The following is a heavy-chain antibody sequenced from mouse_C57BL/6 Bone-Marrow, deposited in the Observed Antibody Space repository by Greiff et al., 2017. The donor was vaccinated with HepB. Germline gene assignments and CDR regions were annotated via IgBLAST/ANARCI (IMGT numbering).Heavy chain of an antibody. CDR2: IYPGGGYT. J-gene: IGHJ2*01. CDR3: ARRCYYFDY. Sequence: VQLQQSGAELVRPGTSVKMSCKASGYTFTNYWIGWAKQRPGHGLEWIGDIYPGGGYTNYNEKFKGKATLTADKSSSTAYMQFSSLTFEDSSFYYCARRCYYFDYWGQGTTLTVSS. CDR1: GYTFTNYW. V-gene: IGHV1-63*01.